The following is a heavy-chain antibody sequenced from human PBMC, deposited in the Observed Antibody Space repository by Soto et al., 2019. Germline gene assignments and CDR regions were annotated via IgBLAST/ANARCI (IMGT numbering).Heavy chain of an antibody. Sequence: QVQLVESGGGVVQPGRSLRLSCAASGFTFRSYGMHWVRQAPGKGLEWVALISSDGSDKYYADSVKGRFTISRDNSKNTLYLQMNSLRAEDTAVYYCVAGLYFSDYWGQGTLVTVSS. D-gene: IGHD3-16*01. V-gene: IGHV3-30*03. J-gene: IGHJ4*02. CDR1: GFTFRSYG. CDR3: VAGLYFSDY. CDR2: ISSDGSDK.